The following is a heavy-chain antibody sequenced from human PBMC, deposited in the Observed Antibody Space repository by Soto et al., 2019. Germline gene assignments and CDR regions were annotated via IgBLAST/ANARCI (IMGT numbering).Heavy chain of an antibody. CDR1: GYTFTSYG. CDR3: ARGYIVVVPAAPSGFDP. D-gene: IGHD2-2*01. CDR2: ISAYNGNT. J-gene: IGHJ5*02. Sequence: GASVKASCKASGYTFTSYGISWVRQAPEQGLEWMGWISAYNGNTNYAQKLQGRVTMTTDTSTSTAYMELRSLRSDDTAVYYCARGYIVVVPAAPSGFDPWGQGTLVTVSS. V-gene: IGHV1-18*01.